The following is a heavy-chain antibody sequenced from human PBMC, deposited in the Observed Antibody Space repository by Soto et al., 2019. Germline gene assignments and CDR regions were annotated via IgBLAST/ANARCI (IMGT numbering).Heavy chain of an antibody. J-gene: IGHJ3*02. V-gene: IGHV3-23*01. Sequence: GGSLRLSCAASGFTFSSYAMSWVRQAPGKGLEWVSAISGSGGSTYYADSVKGRFTISRDNSKNTLYLQMNSLRAEDTAVYYCAKADIVLMVYAIGRDAFDIWGKGKMVTVS. CDR3: AKADIVLMVYAIGRDAFDI. CDR1: GFTFSSYA. CDR2: ISGSGGST. D-gene: IGHD2-8*01.